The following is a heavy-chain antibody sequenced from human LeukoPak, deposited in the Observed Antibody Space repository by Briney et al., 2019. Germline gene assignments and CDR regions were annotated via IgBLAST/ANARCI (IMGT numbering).Heavy chain of an antibody. V-gene: IGHV3-23*05. CDR1: GFTFSNYA. J-gene: IGHJ4*02. D-gene: IGHD3-22*01. CDR2: IYTSASST. CDR3: AKYYYDGGAYSFDY. Sequence: GGSLRLSCAASGFTFSNYAMSWVRQAPGKGLEWVSGIYTSASSTYYADSVKGRFTISRDNSKNTLYLQMNSLRAEDTAVYYCAKYYYDGGAYSFDYWGQGTLVTVSS.